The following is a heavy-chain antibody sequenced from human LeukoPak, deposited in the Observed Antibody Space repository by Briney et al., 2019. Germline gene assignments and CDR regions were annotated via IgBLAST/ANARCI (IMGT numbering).Heavy chain of an antibody. CDR2: MNPNSGNT. Sequence: ASVKVSCKASGYTFTSYGISWVRQATGQGLEWMGWMNPNSGNTGYAQKFQGRVTMTRNTSISTAYMELSSLRSEDTAVYYCARARVGPGAFDIWGQGTMVTVSS. V-gene: IGHV1-8*02. J-gene: IGHJ3*02. CDR1: GYTFTSYG. CDR3: ARARVGPGAFDI.